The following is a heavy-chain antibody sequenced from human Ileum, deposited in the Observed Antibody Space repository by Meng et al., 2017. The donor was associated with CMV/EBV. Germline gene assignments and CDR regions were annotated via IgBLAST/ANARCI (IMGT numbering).Heavy chain of an antibody. Sequence: SETLSLTCTVSGGPIKSSSHFWGWIRQSPGRGLEWLGNIYHSGASYYNTSLTSRITMSGDTSRRQFSLKLSSVTAADTAVYFWARARGAYCSGGSCYGIFDNWGQGTLVTVSS. J-gene: IGHJ4*02. D-gene: IGHD6-25*01. V-gene: IGHV4-39*07. CDR2: IYHSGAS. CDR1: GGPIKSSSHF. CDR3: ARARGAYCSGGSCYGIFDN.